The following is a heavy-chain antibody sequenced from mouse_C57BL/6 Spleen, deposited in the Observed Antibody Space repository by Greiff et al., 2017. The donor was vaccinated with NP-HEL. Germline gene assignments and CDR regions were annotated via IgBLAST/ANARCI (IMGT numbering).Heavy chain of an antibody. CDR2: INPSSGYT. D-gene: IGHD1-1*02. CDR3: ARWCDYYAMDD. Sequence: QVQLQQSGAELARPGASVKMSCKASGYTFTSYTMHWVKQRPGQGLEWIGYINPSSGYTKYNQKFKDKATLTADKSSSTAYMLLSSLTSEDSAVYYCARWCDYYAMDDGGQGTSVTVAA. V-gene: IGHV1-4*01. J-gene: IGHJ4*01. CDR1: GYTFTSYT.